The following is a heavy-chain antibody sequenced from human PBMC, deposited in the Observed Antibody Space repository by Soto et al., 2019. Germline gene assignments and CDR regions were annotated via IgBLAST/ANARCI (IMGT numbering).Heavy chain of an antibody. Sequence: QVQLQESGPGLVKPSQTLSLTCTVSGGSISSGDYYWSWIRQPPGKGLEWIGYIYYSGSTYYNPSLKSRVTLSVDTSKTQFSLKLSSVTAADTAVYYCASLVVTAHNWFDPWGQGTLVTVSS. J-gene: IGHJ5*02. CDR1: GGSISSGDYY. CDR3: ASLVVTAHNWFDP. CDR2: IYYSGST. D-gene: IGHD2-21*02. V-gene: IGHV4-30-4*01.